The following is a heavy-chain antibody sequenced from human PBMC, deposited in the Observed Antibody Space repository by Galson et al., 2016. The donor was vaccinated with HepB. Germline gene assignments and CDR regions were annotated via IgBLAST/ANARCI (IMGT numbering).Heavy chain of an antibody. J-gene: IGHJ2*01. Sequence: SVKVSCKASGYTFTSYFVHWVRQAPGQGLEWMGIVHPSGGSTNYAQQFQGRVTMTRDTSTSTVYMELSSLRSEDTAGYYCARGPSLWYFDLWGRGTLVTVSS. CDR2: VHPSGGST. CDR3: ARGPSLWYFDL. D-gene: IGHD6-25*01. V-gene: IGHV1-46*01. CDR1: GYTFTSYF.